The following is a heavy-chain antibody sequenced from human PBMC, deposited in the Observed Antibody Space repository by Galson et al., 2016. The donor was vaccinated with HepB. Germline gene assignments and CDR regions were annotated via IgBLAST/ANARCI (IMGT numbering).Heavy chain of an antibody. J-gene: IGHJ4*02. CDR1: SSTFGDYA. CDR3: TRQRDFGDYTFDY. Sequence: SLRLSCAASSSTFGDYAMSWFRQAPGKGLEWVGFIRNRAYGGSTEYAASVKGRFTISRDDSQRNAYLQMNSLKTEDTTVYYCTRQRDFGDYTFDYWGQGTLVTVSS. CDR2: IRNRAYGGST. V-gene: IGHV3-49*03. D-gene: IGHD4-17*01.